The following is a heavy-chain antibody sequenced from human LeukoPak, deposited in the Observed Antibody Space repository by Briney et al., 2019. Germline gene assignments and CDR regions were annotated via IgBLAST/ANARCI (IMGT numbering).Heavy chain of an antibody. D-gene: IGHD5-18*01. CDR3: ARSVGYSYGSIDY. Sequence: ASVKVSCKTSGYTFTDYYIHWARQAPGQGLEWMGWINPNSGGTNYAQKFQGRVTMTRDTSISIAYMELSSLRSDDTAVYYCARSVGYSYGSIDYWGQGTLVTVSS. CDR2: INPNSGGT. V-gene: IGHV1-2*02. CDR1: GYTFTDYY. J-gene: IGHJ4*02.